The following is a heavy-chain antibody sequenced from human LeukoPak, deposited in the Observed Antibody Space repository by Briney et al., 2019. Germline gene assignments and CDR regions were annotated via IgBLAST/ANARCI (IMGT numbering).Heavy chain of an antibody. Sequence: SQTLSLTCTVSGGSISSGTSSWSWIRQHPGKGLEWLGYIFDSGYSYYNPSLKSRLSMSVDTSKDRFSLTLSSVTAADTAIYYCAKTNTPDNWFDPWGQGTLVTVSS. V-gene: IGHV4-31*03. J-gene: IGHJ5*02. CDR1: GGSISSGTSS. CDR3: AKTNTPDNWFDP. CDR2: IFDSGYS.